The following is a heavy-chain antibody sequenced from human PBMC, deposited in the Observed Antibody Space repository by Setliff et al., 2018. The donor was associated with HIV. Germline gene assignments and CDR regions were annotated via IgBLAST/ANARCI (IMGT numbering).Heavy chain of an antibody. V-gene: IGHV3-48*01. CDR2: ISASSANI. J-gene: IGHJ6*03. Sequence: PGESLKISCAASGFTFSTYAMNWVRQTPGKGLEWVSYISASSANIHYADSVRGRFTISRDNAKNSLYLQMNSLRGDDTAVYYCASDPSYGSSLYYYMDAWGKGTTVTVSS. CDR3: ASDPSYGSSLYYYMDA. D-gene: IGHD6-13*01. CDR1: GFTFSTYA.